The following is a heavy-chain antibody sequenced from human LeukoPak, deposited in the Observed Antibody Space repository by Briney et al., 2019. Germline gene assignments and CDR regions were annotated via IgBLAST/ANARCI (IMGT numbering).Heavy chain of an antibody. CDR2: IYYSGST. D-gene: IGHD3-3*01. CDR1: GGSISSSSYY. J-gene: IGHJ5*02. Sequence: SETLSLTCTVSGGSISSSSYYWGWIRQPPGKGLEWIGSIYYSGSTYYNPSLKSRVTISVDTSKNQFSLKLSSVTVADTAVYYCAREYGGSDIGVVIKRHNWFDPWGQGTLVTVSS. CDR3: AREYGGSDIGVVIKRHNWFDP. V-gene: IGHV4-39*07.